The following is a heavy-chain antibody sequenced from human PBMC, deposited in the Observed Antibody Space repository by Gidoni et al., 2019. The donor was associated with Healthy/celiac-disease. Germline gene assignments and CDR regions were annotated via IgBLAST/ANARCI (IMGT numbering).Heavy chain of an antibody. V-gene: IGHV3-30*18. Sequence: QVQLVESGGGVVQPGRSLRLSCAASGFTFSSYGMHWVRQAPGKGLEWVAVISYDGSNKYYADSVKGRFTISRDNSKNTLYLQMNSLRAEDTAVYYCAKEALQYSGYTLWLTDYYYYMDVWGKGTTVTVSS. J-gene: IGHJ6*03. CDR3: AKEALQYSGYTLWLTDYYYYMDV. CDR1: GFTFSSYG. CDR2: ISYDGSNK. D-gene: IGHD5-12*01.